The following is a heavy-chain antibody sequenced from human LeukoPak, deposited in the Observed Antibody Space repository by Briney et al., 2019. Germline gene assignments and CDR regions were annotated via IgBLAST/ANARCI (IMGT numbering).Heavy chain of an antibody. CDR1: GFTVSSNY. D-gene: IGHD6-19*01. J-gene: IGHJ3*02. Sequence: PGGSLRLSCAASGFTVSSNYMSWVRQAPGKGLEWVSVIYSGGSTYYADYVKGRFTIPRDNSKNTLYLQMNSLRAEDTAVYYCARGSVAGHDAFDIWGQGTMVTVSS. CDR3: ARGSVAGHDAFDI. V-gene: IGHV3-53*01. CDR2: IYSGGST.